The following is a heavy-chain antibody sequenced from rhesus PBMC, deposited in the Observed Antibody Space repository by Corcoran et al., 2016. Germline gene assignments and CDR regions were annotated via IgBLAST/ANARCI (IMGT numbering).Heavy chain of an antibody. CDR3: ANNRCYFDY. J-gene: IGHJ4*01. V-gene: IGHV3S5*01. Sequence: EVQLVETGGGLVQPGGSLKLSCAASGFTFSSYGMSWVRQAPGKGLEWVSAINSGGGSTYYADSVKGRFTISRDNSKNTLYLQMNSLVAEDSAVYYCANNRCYFDYWGQGVLVTVSS. CDR1: GFTFSSYG. CDR2: INSGGGST.